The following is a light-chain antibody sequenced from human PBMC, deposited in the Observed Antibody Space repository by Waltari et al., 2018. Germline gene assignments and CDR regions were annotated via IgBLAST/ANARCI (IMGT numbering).Light chain of an antibody. Sequence: EMTQSPSSLSAFVGDTVTITCRASQSSSRYLNWYQQKPGKAPKLLIYGISALQSGVPSRFSGSGSGTEFTLTITNLQPDDFATYYCQQTFSTPSYTFGQGTRLDIK. CDR2: GIS. CDR3: QQTFSTPSYT. V-gene: IGKV1-39*01. J-gene: IGKJ2*01. CDR1: QSSSRY.